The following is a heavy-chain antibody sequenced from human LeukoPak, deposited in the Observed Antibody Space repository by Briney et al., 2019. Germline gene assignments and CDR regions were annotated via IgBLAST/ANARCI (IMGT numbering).Heavy chain of an antibody. D-gene: IGHD3-9*01. Sequence: PSETLSLTCTVSGGSIGTYYWSWIRQSPGKGLDWLGYVYYTGSTNYKPSLKSRVTISVDTSKNQFSLKLSSVTAADTAVYYCARSKDILTGYCFDYWGQGTLVTVSS. CDR1: GGSIGTYY. CDR3: ARSKDILTGYCFDY. V-gene: IGHV4-59*01. J-gene: IGHJ4*02. CDR2: VYYTGST.